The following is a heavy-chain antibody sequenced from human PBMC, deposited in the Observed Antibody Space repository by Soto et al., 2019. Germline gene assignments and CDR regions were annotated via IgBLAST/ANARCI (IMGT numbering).Heavy chain of an antibody. Sequence: XSGKVSCKPSVFTFSCFYLHWVRQAPGQGLEWMGWIKPNTDDTGYARKFQGRVTLTWDTSSSAFYMDLSRLSSDYTAVYYCARSPYSLEGDGQHYYYGMDLWGLGTTVTVSS. J-gene: IGHJ6*02. CDR3: ARSPYSLEGDGQHYYYGMDL. D-gene: IGHD2-15*01. V-gene: IGHV1-2*02. CDR1: VFTFSCFY. CDR2: IKPNTDDT.